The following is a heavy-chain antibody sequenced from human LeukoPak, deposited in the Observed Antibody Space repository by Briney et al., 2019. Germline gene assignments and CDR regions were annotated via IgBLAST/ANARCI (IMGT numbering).Heavy chain of an antibody. D-gene: IGHD2-15*01. V-gene: IGHV3-30*02. CDR3: ASACSGGSCYSFDY. J-gene: IGHJ4*02. CDR2: IRYDGSKK. Sequence: GGPLRLSCTASGFAFRSHAMHWVRQAPGKGLEWVAFIRYDGSKKFYADSVKGRFTISRDNSKNTLYLQMYSLRAEDTAVYYCASACSGGSCYSFDYWGQGTLVTVSS. CDR1: GFAFRSHA.